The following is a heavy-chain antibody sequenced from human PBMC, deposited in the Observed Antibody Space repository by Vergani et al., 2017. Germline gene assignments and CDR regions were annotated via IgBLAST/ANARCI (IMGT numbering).Heavy chain of an antibody. Sequence: VQLVESGGGLVQPGGSLRLSCAASGFTFSSYAMHWVRQAPGKGLEWVGLIYYDGSNAYYADSVKGRFTISRDNSKNTLYLQMSSLRAEDTAVYYCARDQVPAAIRLNVGNYMDVWGKGTTVIVSS. D-gene: IGHD2-2*02. CDR1: GFTFSSYA. J-gene: IGHJ6*03. CDR3: ARDQVPAAIRLNVGNYMDV. CDR2: IYYDGSNA. V-gene: IGHV3-30*04.